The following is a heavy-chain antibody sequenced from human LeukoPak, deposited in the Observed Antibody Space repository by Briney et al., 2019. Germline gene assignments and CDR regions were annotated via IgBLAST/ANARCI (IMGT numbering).Heavy chain of an antibody. D-gene: IGHD6-13*01. V-gene: IGHV3-48*03. CDR3: ARVEQQLFDY. Sequence: GGSLRLSCAASGFTVSRNYMSWVRQAPGKGLEWVSYISSVGTTIYYADSVKGRFTISRDNAKNSLYLQMNSLRAEDTAVYYCARVEQQLFDYWGQGTLVTVSS. J-gene: IGHJ4*02. CDR2: ISSVGTTI. CDR1: GFTVSRNY.